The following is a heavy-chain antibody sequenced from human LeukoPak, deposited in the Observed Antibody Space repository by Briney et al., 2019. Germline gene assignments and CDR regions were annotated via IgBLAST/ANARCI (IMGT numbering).Heavy chain of an antibody. CDR1: GFTFDDYA. CDR3: AKDGSPNYYDSSGYYLPMGY. Sequence: GGSLRLSCAASGFTFDDYAMHWVRQAPWKGLEWVSGISWNSGSIGYADSVKGRFTISRDNAKNSLYLQMNSLRAEDTALYYCAKDGSPNYYDSSGYYLPMGYWGQGALVTVSS. CDR2: ISWNSGSI. J-gene: IGHJ4*02. D-gene: IGHD3-22*01. V-gene: IGHV3-9*01.